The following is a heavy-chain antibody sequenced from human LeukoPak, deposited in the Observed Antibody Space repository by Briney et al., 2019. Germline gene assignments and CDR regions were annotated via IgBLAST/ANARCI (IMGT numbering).Heavy chain of an antibody. CDR2: IKQDGSEK. J-gene: IGHJ4*02. CDR3: ARVGATAAARSYYFDY. Sequence: GGSLRLSCAASGFTFSSYWMSWVRQAPGKGLEWVANIKQDGSEKYYVDSVKGRFTISRDNAKNSLYLQMNSLRAEDTAVYYCARVGATAAARSYYFDYWGQGTLVTVSS. V-gene: IGHV3-7*01. CDR1: GFTFSSYW. D-gene: IGHD1-26*01.